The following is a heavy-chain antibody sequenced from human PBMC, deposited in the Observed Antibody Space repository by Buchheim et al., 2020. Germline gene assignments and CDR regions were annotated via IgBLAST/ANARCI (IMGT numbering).Heavy chain of an antibody. Sequence: EVQLVESGGGLVQPGGSLRLSCTASGFSFSTIWMNWVRQAPGKGLVWVSRIRSDGSGTTYADSVKGRSTISRDNAKNTMYLRMNSLGAEDTAVYYCARDWYYVMDVWGQGT. CDR3: ARDWYYVMDV. V-gene: IGHV3-74*03. CDR2: IRSDGSGT. J-gene: IGHJ6*02. CDR1: GFSFSTIW.